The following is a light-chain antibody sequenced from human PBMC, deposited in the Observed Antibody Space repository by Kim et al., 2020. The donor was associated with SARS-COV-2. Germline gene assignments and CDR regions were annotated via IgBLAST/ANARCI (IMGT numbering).Light chain of an antibody. CDR3: QSYDSSNWV. J-gene: IGLJ3*02. CDR2: EDN. V-gene: IGLV6-57*03. CDR1: GGSIASNY. Sequence: GKKGTISCTRSGGSIASNYVQWYQQRPGSAPTTVIYEDNQRPSGVPDRFSGSIDSSSNSASLTISGLKTEDEADYYCQSYDSSNWVFGGGTQLTVL.